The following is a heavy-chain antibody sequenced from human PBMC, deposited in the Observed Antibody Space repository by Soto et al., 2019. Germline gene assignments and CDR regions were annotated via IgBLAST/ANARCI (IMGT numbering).Heavy chain of an antibody. D-gene: IGHD2-2*01. CDR1: GFTFSSYW. CDR2: INSDGSST. CDR3: AREQVLPRGYCSSTSCYAMDV. Sequence: GGSLRLSCAASGFTFSSYWMHWVRQAPGKGLVWVSRINSDGSSTSYADSVKGRFTISRDNAKNTLYLQMNSLRAEDTAVYYCAREQVLPRGYCSSTSCYAMDVWGQGTTVTVSS. J-gene: IGHJ6*02. V-gene: IGHV3-74*01.